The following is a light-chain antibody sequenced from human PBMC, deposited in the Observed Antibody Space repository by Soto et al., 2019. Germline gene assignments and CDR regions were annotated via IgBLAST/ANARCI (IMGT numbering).Light chain of an antibody. J-gene: IGKJ4*01. CDR1: QGIRND. CDR2: AAS. V-gene: IGKV1-6*01. Sequence: AIQMTQSPSSLSASVGDRATITCRASQGIRNDLGWYQQKPAKAPKLLIYAASTLQTGVPSRFSGSGSGTDFTLTISSLQPEDFTNYYCLQDYDSPLTFGGGTKVEIK. CDR3: LQDYDSPLT.